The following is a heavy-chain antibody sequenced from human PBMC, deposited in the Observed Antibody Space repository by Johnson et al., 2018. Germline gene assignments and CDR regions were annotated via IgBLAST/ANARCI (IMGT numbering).Heavy chain of an antibody. CDR3: ARRTMIVVVHDAFDI. CDR1: GGSISSTSYY. D-gene: IGHD3-22*01. CDR2: IYYSGST. J-gene: IGHJ3*02. Sequence: QEQLQESGPGLVKPSEPLSLTCTVSGGSISSTSYYWGWIRQPPGKGLEWIGSIYYSGSTYYNPSLKSRVTISVDTSKNQFSLKLPSVTAADTAVYYCARRTMIVVVHDAFDIWGQGTMVTVSS. V-gene: IGHV4-39*07.